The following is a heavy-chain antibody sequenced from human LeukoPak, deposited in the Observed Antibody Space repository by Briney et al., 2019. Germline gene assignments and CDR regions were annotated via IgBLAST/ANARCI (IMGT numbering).Heavy chain of an antibody. Sequence: SVKVSCKASGYTFTSYAMNWVRQAPGQGLEWMGGIIPIFGTANYAQKFQGRVTITADKSTSTAYMELSSLRSEDTAVYYCARDLSPAHSSGWAEYFQHWGQGTLVTVSS. V-gene: IGHV1-69*06. J-gene: IGHJ1*01. CDR3: ARDLSPAHSSGWAEYFQH. CDR1: GYTFTSYA. CDR2: IIPIFGTA. D-gene: IGHD6-19*01.